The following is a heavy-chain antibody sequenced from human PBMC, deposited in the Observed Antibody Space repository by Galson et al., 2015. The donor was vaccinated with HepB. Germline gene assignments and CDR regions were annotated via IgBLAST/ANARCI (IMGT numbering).Heavy chain of an antibody. CDR2: IDPSDSYT. Sequence: QSGAEVKKPGESLRISCKGSGYSFITYWISWVRQMPGKGLEWMGRIDPSDSYTKYSPSFQGHITISADKSISTAYLQWSSLKASDTAMYYCARLAGVGQTTSSYYFDYWGQGTLVAVSS. D-gene: IGHD2-2*01. CDR3: ARLAGVGQTTSSYYFDY. CDR1: GYSFITYW. V-gene: IGHV5-10-1*01. J-gene: IGHJ4*02.